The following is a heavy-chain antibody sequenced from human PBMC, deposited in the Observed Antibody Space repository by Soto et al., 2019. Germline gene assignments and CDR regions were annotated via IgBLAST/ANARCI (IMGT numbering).Heavy chain of an antibody. CDR1: GGSFSGYY. V-gene: IGHV4-34*01. Sequence: QVQLQQWGAGLLKPSETLSLTCAVYGGSFSGYYWTWIRQPPGTGLEWIGEINHSGSTNYNPSLKSRVPIPVDTSKNQFSLKPTSVTAADTVVYYCARDKITGLFDYWGQGTLVTVSS. CDR3: ARDKITGLFDY. CDR2: INHSGST. D-gene: IGHD2-8*02. J-gene: IGHJ4*02.